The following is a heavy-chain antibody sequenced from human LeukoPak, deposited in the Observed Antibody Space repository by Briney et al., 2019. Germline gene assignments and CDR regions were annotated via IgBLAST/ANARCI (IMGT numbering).Heavy chain of an antibody. J-gene: IGHJ6*02. CDR1: GGSFSGYY. V-gene: IGHV4-34*01. Sequence: SETLSLTCAVYGGSFSGYYWSWIRQPPGKGLEWIGEINHSGSTNYNPSLKSRVTISVDTSKNQFSLKLSSVTAADTAVYYCARGGKGAYGDYVRPYYYYGMDVWGQGTTVTVSS. D-gene: IGHD4-17*01. CDR2: INHSGST. CDR3: ARGGKGAYGDYVRPYYYYGMDV.